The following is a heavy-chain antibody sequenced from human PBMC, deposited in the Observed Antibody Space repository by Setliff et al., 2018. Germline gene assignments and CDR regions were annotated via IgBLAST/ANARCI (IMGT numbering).Heavy chain of an antibody. CDR2: IYYRGNSNYDT. CDR1: GGSFSTYY. CDR3: TVYNTGSSKDHC. D-gene: IGHD2-8*02. Sequence: PSETLSLTCAVYGGSFSTYYWNWIRQPPGKGLEWIGYIYYRGNSNYDTNYNPSLKSRVTISVDTSKNQFSLKLSSVTAADTALYYCTVYNTGSSKDHCLGQGTPVTASS. V-gene: IGHV4-59*03. J-gene: IGHJ4*02.